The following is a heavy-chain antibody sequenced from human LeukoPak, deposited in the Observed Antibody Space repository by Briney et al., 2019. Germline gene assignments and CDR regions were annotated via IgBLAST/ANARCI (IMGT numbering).Heavy chain of an antibody. D-gene: IGHD6-13*01. Sequence: SETLSLTCAVYGGSFSGYYWGWIRQPPGKGLEWIGEIKHSGSTNYNPSLKSRVTISVDTSKKQFSLKLSSVTAADTAVYYCARGVGAAAGLPPFDYWGQGTLVTVSS. CDR3: ARGVGAAAGLPPFDY. CDR2: IKHSGST. J-gene: IGHJ4*02. CDR1: GGSFSGYY. V-gene: IGHV4-34*01.